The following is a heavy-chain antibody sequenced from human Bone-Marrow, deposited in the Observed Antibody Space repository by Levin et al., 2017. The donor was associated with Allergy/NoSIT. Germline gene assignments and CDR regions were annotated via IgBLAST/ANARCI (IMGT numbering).Heavy chain of an antibody. V-gene: IGHV1-18*01. CDR1: GYTFTSYG. D-gene: IGHD3-10*01. CDR2: ISAYNGNT. CDR3: ARVRYYYGSGSYPFDY. J-gene: IGHJ4*02. Sequence: ASVKVSCKASGYTFTSYGISWVRQAPGQGLEWMGWISAYNGNTNYAQKLQGRVTMTTDTSTSTAYMELRSLRSDDTAVYYCARVRYYYGSGSYPFDYWGQGTLVTVSS.